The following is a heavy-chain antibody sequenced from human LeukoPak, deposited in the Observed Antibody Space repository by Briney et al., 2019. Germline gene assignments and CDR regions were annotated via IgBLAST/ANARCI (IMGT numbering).Heavy chain of an antibody. CDR3: AREYCSSTSCIFDY. CDR2: IYYSGST. CDR1: GGSISSYY. Sequence: SETLSLTCTVSGGSISSYYWSWIRQPPGKGLEWIGYIYYSGSTYYNPSLKSRVTISVDTSKNQFSLKLSSVTAADTAVYYCAREYCSSTSCIFDYWGQGTLVTVSS. D-gene: IGHD2-2*01. V-gene: IGHV4-59*12. J-gene: IGHJ4*02.